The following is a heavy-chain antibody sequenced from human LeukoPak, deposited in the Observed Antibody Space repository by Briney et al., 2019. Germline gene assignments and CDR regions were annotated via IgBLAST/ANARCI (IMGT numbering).Heavy chain of an antibody. CDR3: ARDSSSRDYGDYPNDY. V-gene: IGHV3-30-3*01. J-gene: IGHJ4*02. D-gene: IGHD4-17*01. Sequence: PGRSLRLSCAASGFTFSSYAMHWVRQAPGKGLEGVAVISYDGSNKYYADSVKGRFTISRDNSKNPLYLQMNSLRAEDTAVYYCARDSSSRDYGDYPNDYWGQGTLVTVSS. CDR2: ISYDGSNK. CDR1: GFTFSSYA.